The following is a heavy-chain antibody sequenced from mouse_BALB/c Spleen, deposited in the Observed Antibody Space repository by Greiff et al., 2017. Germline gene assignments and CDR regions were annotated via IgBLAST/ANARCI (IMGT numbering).Heavy chain of an antibody. Sequence: EVQRVESGGGLVKPGGSLKLSCAASGFAFSSYDMSWVRQTPEKRLEWVAYISSGGGSTYYPDTVKGRFTISRDNAKNTLYLQMSSLKSEDTAMYYCARQKDYYGNYVCAMDYWGQGTSVTVSS. V-gene: IGHV5-12-1*01. CDR2: ISSGGGST. CDR1: GFAFSSYD. D-gene: IGHD2-1*01. J-gene: IGHJ4*01. CDR3: ARQKDYYGNYVCAMDY.